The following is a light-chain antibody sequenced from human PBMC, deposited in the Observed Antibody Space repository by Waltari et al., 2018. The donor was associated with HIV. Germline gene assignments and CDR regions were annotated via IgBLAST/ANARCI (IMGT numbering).Light chain of an antibody. CDR1: QGLSNY. Sequence: DIQMTQSPSSLSASVGDRVTISCRASQGLSNYLAWYQQKPGKPPKLLIYAASTLQLSVATRFNGSGTGTDFTLTISSMRPEDFATDYCQKYYNAPVAFGPGTTVDIK. CDR2: AAS. J-gene: IGKJ3*01. CDR3: QKYYNAPVA. V-gene: IGKV1-27*01.